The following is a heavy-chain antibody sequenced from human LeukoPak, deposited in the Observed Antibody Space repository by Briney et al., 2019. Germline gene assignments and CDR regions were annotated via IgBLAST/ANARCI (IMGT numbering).Heavy chain of an antibody. CDR2: IYYSGST. CDR3: ARAHSSSWYMDY. Sequence: PSETLSLTCSVSGGSISSYYWSWIRQPPGKGLKWIGYIYYSGSTNYNPSLKSRVTISVDTSENQLSLKLSSVTAADTAVYYCARAHSSSWYMDYWGQGTLVTVSS. V-gene: IGHV4-59*01. CDR1: GGSISSYY. D-gene: IGHD6-13*01. J-gene: IGHJ4*02.